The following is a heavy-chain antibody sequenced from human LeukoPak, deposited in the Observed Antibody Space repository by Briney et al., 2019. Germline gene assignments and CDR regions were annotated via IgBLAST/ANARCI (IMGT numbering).Heavy chain of an antibody. CDR3: ARHPRRYCSGGSCYPEYFQH. Sequence: SETLSLTCTVSGGSISSYYWSWIRQPPGKGLEWIGYIYYSGSTNYNPSLKSRVTISVDTSKNQFSLKLSSVTAADTAVYYCARHPRRYCSGGSCYPEYFQHWGQGTLVTVSS. V-gene: IGHV4-59*08. CDR2: IYYSGST. D-gene: IGHD2-15*01. J-gene: IGHJ1*01. CDR1: GGSISSYY.